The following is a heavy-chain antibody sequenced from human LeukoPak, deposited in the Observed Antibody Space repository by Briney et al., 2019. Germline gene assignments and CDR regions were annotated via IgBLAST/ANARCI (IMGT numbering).Heavy chain of an antibody. V-gene: IGHV4-39*01. J-gene: IGHJ3*02. CDR2: IYYSGST. Sequence: PSETLSLTCTVSGGSISSSSYYWGWIRQPPGKGLEWIGSIYYSGSTYYNPSLKSRVTISVDTSKNQFSLKLSSVTAADTAVYYCARHPVFEVSRDDAFDIWDQGTMVTVSS. D-gene: IGHD3-3*01. CDR1: GGSISSSSYY. CDR3: ARHPVFEVSRDDAFDI.